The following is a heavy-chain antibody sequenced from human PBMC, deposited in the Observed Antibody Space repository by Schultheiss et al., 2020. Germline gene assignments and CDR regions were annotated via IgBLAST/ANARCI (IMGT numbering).Heavy chain of an antibody. CDR1: GFTFSSYA. CDR2: ISGSGGST. J-gene: IGHJ5*02. D-gene: IGHD2-8*01. Sequence: GGSLRLSCAASGFTFSSYAMSWVRQAPGKGLEWVSAISGSGGSTYYADSVKGRFTISRDNSKNTLYLQMNSLRAEDTAVYYCARRVCSNGVCSFEHWFDPWGQGTLVTGSS. V-gene: IGHV3-23*01. CDR3: ARRVCSNGVCSFEHWFDP.